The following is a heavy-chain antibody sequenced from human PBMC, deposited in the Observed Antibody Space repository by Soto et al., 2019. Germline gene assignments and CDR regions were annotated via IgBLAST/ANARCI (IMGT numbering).Heavy chain of an antibody. J-gene: IGHJ4*02. Sequence: LSLTCSVSGDSMSSGGYYWSWIRQQPGKGLEWIGYIYHSGSTYYNPSLKSRVSISVDTSKSQFSLRLTSVTAADTAVYYCARTGYSDYDFGYWGQGTQVTVS. CDR1: GDSMSSGGYY. CDR3: ARTGYSDYDFGY. D-gene: IGHD5-12*01. V-gene: IGHV4-31*03. CDR2: IYHSGST.